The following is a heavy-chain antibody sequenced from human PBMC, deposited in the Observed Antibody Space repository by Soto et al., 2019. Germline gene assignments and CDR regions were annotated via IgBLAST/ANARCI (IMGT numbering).Heavy chain of an antibody. J-gene: IGHJ4*02. CDR2: IYWDDDK. CDR3: AHRHWAASGTRYYFDY. D-gene: IGHD6-13*01. CDR1: GFSFTTDGMG. Sequence: QITLKESGPTLVKPTQTLTLTCTFSGFSFTTDGMGVGWIRQPPGKALEWLALIYWDDDKRYSPYLKSRLTITKDASRNQVVLTLPNMDPADTATYYCAHRHWAASGTRYYFDYWGQGTLVTITS. V-gene: IGHV2-5*02.